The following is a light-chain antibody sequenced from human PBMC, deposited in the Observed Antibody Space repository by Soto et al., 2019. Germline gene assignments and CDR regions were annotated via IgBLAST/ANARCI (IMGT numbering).Light chain of an antibody. CDR3: SSYTSSSNYYV. J-gene: IGLJ1*01. CDR2: EVS. CDR1: SSDVGGYNY. V-gene: IGLV2-14*01. Sequence: QSALTQPASVSGSPGQSITISCTGTSSDVGGYNYVSWYQQHPGKAPKLMIYEVSNRPSGVSNRFSGSKSGNTASLTISGFQAEDEADYYWSSYTSSSNYYVFGTGNKVTVL.